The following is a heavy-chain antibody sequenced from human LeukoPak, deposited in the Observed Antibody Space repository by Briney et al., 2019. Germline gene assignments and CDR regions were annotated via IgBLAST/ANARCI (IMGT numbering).Heavy chain of an antibody. CDR1: GESFSGYY. CDR2: VYHTGST. CDR3: ARGKNTGWFTGYFGP. D-gene: IGHD6-19*01. J-gene: IGHJ5*02. V-gene: IGHV4-34*01. Sequence: SETLSLTCAVFGESFSGYYWNWIRRLPGKGLEWIGEVYHTGSTKYNPSLKSRVIMSVDTSKNQFSLKLSSVTAADTAVYYCARGKNTGWFTGYFGPWGQGSLVTVSS.